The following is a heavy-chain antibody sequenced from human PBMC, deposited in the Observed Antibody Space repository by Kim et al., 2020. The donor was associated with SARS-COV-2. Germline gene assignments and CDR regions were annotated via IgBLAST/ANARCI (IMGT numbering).Heavy chain of an antibody. J-gene: IGHJ6*02. CDR2: FDPEDGET. Sequence: ASVKVSCKVSGYTLTELSMHWVRQAPGKGLAWMGGFDPEDGETIYAQKFQGRVTMTEDTSTDTAYMELSSLRSEDTDVYYCATGVAVAGRSSDYYYYYGMDLWGQGTTVTVSS. CDR3: ATGVAVAGRSSDYYYYYGMDL. D-gene: IGHD6-19*01. CDR1: GYTLTELS. V-gene: IGHV1-24*01.